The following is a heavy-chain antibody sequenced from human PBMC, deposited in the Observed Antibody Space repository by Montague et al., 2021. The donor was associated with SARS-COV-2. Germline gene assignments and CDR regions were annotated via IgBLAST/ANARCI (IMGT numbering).Heavy chain of an antibody. D-gene: IGHD2-2*01. Sequence: SETLSLTCAVYGGSLSGYYWSWIRQPPGEGLEWIAEISHSGSTSYNPSLKGRVTISVDTSKNQFSPKLSSATAADTAVYYCVRVPYRLLFVPRYYGMDVWGQGTTVTVSS. J-gene: IGHJ6*02. CDR2: ISHSGST. V-gene: IGHV4-34*01. CDR3: VRVPYRLLFVPRYYGMDV. CDR1: GGSLSGYY.